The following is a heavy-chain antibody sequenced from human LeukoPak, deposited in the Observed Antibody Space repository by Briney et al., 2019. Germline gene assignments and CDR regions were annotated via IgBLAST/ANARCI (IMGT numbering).Heavy chain of an antibody. Sequence: GASVKVSCKASGYTFTTYAIHGVRQARGRSLEWMGRINAGNGDAKYSQNFHDRITITRDTSASTVYMELTSLRSEDTAVYYCGKSAPSGFDPWGQGTLVTVSS. CDR2: INAGNGDA. CDR1: GYTFTTYA. V-gene: IGHV1-3*01. J-gene: IGHJ5*02. CDR3: GKSAPSGFDP.